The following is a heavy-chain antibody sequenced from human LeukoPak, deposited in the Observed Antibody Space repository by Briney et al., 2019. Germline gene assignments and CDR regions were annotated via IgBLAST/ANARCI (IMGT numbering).Heavy chain of an antibody. J-gene: IGHJ3*02. D-gene: IGHD2-2*01. CDR2: ISGSGGST. CDR3: EKDGQDPWALVYAFDI. CDR1: GFTFSSYA. V-gene: IGHV3-23*01. Sequence: SGGSLRLSCAASGFTFSSYAMSWVRQAPGKGLEWVSAISGSGGSTYYADSVKGRFTISRDNSKNTLYLQMNRLRAEDTAVYYCEKDGQDPWALVYAFDIWGQGTMVTVSS.